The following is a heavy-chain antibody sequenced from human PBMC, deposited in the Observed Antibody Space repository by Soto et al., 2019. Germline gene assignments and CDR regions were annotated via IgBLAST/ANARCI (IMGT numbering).Heavy chain of an antibody. CDR3: ARGRAAAGSPLYNWFDP. V-gene: IGHV1-2*04. D-gene: IGHD6-13*01. CDR2: INPNSGGT. J-gene: IGHJ5*02. CDR1: GYTFTGYY. Sequence: ASVKVSCKAPGYTFTGYYMHWARQAPGQGLEWMGWINPNSGGTNYAQKFQGWVTMTRDTSISTSYMVLSRLRSDDTAVYYCARGRAAAGSPLYNWFDPWGRRTLGAV.